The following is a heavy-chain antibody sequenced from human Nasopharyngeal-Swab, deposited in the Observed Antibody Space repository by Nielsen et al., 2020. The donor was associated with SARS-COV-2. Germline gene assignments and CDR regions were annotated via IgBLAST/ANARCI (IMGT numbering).Heavy chain of an antibody. CDR2: IYYSGST. CDR1: GGSISSSSYY. J-gene: IGHJ6*02. D-gene: IGHD3-10*01. Sequence: SETLSLTCTVSGGSISSSSYYWGWIRQPPGKGLEWIGSIYYSGSTYYNPSLKSRVTISVDTSKNQFSPKLSSVTAADTAVYYCARDYYGSGSYDFLGLYYYGMDVWGQGTTVTVSS. CDR3: ARDYYGSGSYDFLGLYYYGMDV. V-gene: IGHV4-39*02.